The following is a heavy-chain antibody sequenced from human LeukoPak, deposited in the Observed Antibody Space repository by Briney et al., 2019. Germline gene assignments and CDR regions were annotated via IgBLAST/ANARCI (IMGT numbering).Heavy chain of an antibody. CDR3: ARDVWTGVAVSDY. J-gene: IGHJ4*02. CDR1: GFTFSSYW. CDR2: IREDGSIQ. D-gene: IGHD6-19*01. V-gene: IGHV3-7*01. Sequence: GGSLRLSCVASGFTFSSYWMTWVRQAPGKGLEWLANIREDGSIQYYLDSVRGRFTISRDNAKTSVYLQLNSLRADDTAVYYCARDVWTGVAVSDYWGQGTLVTVSS.